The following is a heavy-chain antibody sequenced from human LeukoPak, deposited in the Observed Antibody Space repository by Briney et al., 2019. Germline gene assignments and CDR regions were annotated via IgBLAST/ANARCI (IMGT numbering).Heavy chain of an antibody. CDR3: ARLNYYDSSGYDDY. Sequence: ASVKASCKASGYTFTSYYMHWVRQAPGQGLEWMGIINPSGGSTNYAQKFQGRVTITADESTSTAYMELSSLRSEDTAVYYCARLNYYDSSGYDDYWGQGTLVTVSS. CDR2: INPSGGST. V-gene: IGHV1-46*01. CDR1: GYTFTSYY. D-gene: IGHD3-22*01. J-gene: IGHJ4*02.